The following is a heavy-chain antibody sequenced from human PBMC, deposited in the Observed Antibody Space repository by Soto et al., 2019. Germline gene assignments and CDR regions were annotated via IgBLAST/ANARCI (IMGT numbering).Heavy chain of an antibody. D-gene: IGHD6-13*01. V-gene: IGHV1-24*01. CDR1: GYTLTELS. Sequence: GASLKVSCKVSGYTLTELSMHWVRQAPGKGLEWMGGFDPEDGETIYAQKFQGRDTMTEDTSTDTAYMELSSLRSEDTAVYYCATHNIAAAGYFDYWGQGTLVTVSS. CDR2: FDPEDGET. CDR3: ATHNIAAAGYFDY. J-gene: IGHJ4*02.